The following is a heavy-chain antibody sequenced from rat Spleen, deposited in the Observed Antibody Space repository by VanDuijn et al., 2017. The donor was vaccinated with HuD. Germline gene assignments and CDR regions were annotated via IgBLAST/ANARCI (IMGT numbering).Heavy chain of an antibody. CDR2: IWTGGNT. CDR3: TREGHTMDRATYWFAY. Sequence: QPSQTLSLTCTVSGFSLTTYHVSWVRQPPGKGLEWMGVIWTGGNTAYNSLLKSRLSISRDTSKSQVFLKIYSLQTEDTAIYFCTREGHTMDRATYWFAYWGQGTLVTVSS. V-gene: IGHV2-43*01. J-gene: IGHJ3*01. CDR1: GFSLTTYH. D-gene: IGHD1-9*01.